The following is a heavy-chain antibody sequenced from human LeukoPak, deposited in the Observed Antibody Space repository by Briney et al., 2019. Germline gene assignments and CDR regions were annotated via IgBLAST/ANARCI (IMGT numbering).Heavy chain of an antibody. V-gene: IGHV3-30*04. J-gene: IGHJ4*02. D-gene: IGHD5-18*01. CDR1: GFTFSSYA. CDR3: ARGIDTVMGDYFDY. Sequence: GGSLRLSCAASGFTFSSYAMHWVRQAPGKGLEWVAIISYDGRNKYYADSVKGRFTISRNNSKNTLDLQMNSLRPEDTAVYYCARGIDTVMGDYFDYWGQGTLVTVSS. CDR2: ISYDGRNK.